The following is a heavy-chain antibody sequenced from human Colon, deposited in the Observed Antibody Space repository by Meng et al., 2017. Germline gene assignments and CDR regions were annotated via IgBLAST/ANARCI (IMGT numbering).Heavy chain of an antibody. V-gene: IGHV4-34*01. CDR2: INHSGST. J-gene: IGHJ4*02. Sequence: SETLSLTCGVYGGSFSGYHWTWLRQPPGKGLEWIGEINHSGSTNYNPSLKSRVTISVDTSKNQLSLNLSSVNAADTAVYYCARVGYIYYFDYWGQGTLVTVSS. CDR1: GGSFSGYH. D-gene: IGHD5-18*01. CDR3: ARVGYIYYFDY.